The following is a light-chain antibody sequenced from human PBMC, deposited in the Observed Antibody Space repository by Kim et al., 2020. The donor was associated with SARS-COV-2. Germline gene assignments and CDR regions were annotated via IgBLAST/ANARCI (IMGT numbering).Light chain of an antibody. CDR3: CSYADTYKV. CDR2: DVA. V-gene: IGLV2-11*03. CDR1: SSDVGGYNY. Sequence: PGRSVPISCTGTSSDVGGYNYVSWYQQHPAKAPKLMISDVANRPSGVPDRFSGSKSGNPASLTISGLQAEDEADYYCCSYADTYKVFGTGTKVTVL. J-gene: IGLJ1*01.